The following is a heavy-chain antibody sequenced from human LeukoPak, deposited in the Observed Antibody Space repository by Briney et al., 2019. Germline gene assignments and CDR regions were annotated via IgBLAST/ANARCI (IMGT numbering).Heavy chain of an antibody. CDR3: ARMYSGTSYYFDY. CDR2: FSYSGST. D-gene: IGHD1-26*01. Sequence: SETLSLTCSVSGVSISTYYWIWIRQPPAKGLEWMGFFSYSGSTKYNPSLKSPVTMSVDTSKNQFSLKLNSVTAADTAVYYCARMYSGTSYYFDYWGQGTLVTVSS. CDR1: GVSISTYY. J-gene: IGHJ4*02. V-gene: IGHV4-59*01.